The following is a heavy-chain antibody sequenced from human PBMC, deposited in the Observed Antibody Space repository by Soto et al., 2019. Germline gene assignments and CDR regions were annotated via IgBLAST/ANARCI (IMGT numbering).Heavy chain of an antibody. CDR2: INPKSGGT. V-gene: IGHV1-2*04. CDR3: ARGDSTDCSNGVCSFFYNHDMDV. Sequence: ASVKVSCKASGYSFTDYHIHWVRQAPGQGLEWLGRINPKSGGTSTAQKFQGWVTMTTDTSISTASMELTRLTSDNTAIYYCARGDSTDCSNGVCSFFYNHDMDVWGQGTTVTVSS. J-gene: IGHJ6*02. CDR1: GYSFTDYH. D-gene: IGHD2-8*01.